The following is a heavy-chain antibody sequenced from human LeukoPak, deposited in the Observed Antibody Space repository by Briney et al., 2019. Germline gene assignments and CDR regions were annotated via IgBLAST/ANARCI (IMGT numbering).Heavy chain of an antibody. CDR2: IWYDGSNK. V-gene: IGHV3-30*02. Sequence: PGGSLGLSCAASGFTFSSYALHWVRQAPGKGLEWVAVIWYDGSNKYYADSVKGRFTISRDNSKNTLYLQMNSLRAEDTAVYYCAKDLNSGYDPGPLDYWGQGTLVTVSS. CDR1: GFTFSSYA. J-gene: IGHJ4*02. CDR3: AKDLNSGYDPGPLDY. D-gene: IGHD5-12*01.